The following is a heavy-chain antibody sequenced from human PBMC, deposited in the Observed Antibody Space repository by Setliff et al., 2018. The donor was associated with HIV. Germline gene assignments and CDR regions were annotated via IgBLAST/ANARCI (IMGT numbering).Heavy chain of an antibody. D-gene: IGHD3-22*01. V-gene: IGHV4-61*09. Sequence: SETLSLTCTVSGGSISSGSYYWSWIRQPAGKGLEWIGHIYTSGSTNYNPSLKSRVTISVDTSKNQFSLKLSSVTAADTAVYYCARDGYYYDSSGYSWGQGTLVTV. CDR1: GGSISSGSYY. J-gene: IGHJ4*02. CDR2: IYTSGST. CDR3: ARDGYYYDSSGYS.